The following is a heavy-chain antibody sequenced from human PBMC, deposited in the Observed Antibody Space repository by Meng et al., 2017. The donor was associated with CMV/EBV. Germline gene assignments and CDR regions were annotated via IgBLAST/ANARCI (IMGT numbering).Heavy chain of an antibody. CDR3: ARNNAFDI. CDR1: GFTFRSYE. V-gene: IGHV3-48*03. Sequence: GESLKILCAAPGFTFRSYEMNWVRQAPGKGLEWVSYISSSGSTIYYADSVKGRFTISRDNAKNSLYLQMNSLRAEDTAVYYCARNNAFDIWGQGTMVTVSS. J-gene: IGHJ3*02. CDR2: ISSSGSTI.